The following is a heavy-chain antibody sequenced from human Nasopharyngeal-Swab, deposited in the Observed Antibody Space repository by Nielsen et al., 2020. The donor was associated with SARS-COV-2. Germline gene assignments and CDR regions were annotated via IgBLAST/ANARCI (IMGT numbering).Heavy chain of an antibody. CDR3: ARGSSSLDY. J-gene: IGHJ4*02. CDR1: GFTFSSYA. V-gene: IGHV3-74*01. Sequence: GESLKISCAASGFTFSSYAMHWVRQAPGKGLVWVSRINSDGSSTSYADSVKGRFTISRDNAKNTLYLQMNSLRAEDTAVYYCARGSSSLDYWGQGTLVTVSS. D-gene: IGHD6-13*01. CDR2: INSDGSST.